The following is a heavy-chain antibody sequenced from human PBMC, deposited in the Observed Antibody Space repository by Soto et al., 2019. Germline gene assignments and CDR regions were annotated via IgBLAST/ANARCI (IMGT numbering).Heavy chain of an antibody. J-gene: IGHJ6*02. CDR1: GYSISSGYY. V-gene: IGHV4-38-2*01. D-gene: IGHD4-4*01. CDR3: ARAFGYSYYYGMDV. CDR2: IYHSGST. Sequence: PSETLSLTCAVSGYSISSGYYWGWIRQPPGKGLEWIGSIYHSGSTYYNPSLKSRVTISVDTSKNQFSLKLSSVTAADTAVYYCARAFGYSYYYGMDVWGQGTTVTVS.